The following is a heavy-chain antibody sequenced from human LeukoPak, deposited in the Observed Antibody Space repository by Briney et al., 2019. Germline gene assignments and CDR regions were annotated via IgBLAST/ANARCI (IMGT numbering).Heavy chain of an antibody. CDR1: GFTFSRSW. CDR3: AKDLGGSGTYYWSAFDI. Sequence: GGSLRLSCAASGFTFSRSWMSWVRQAPGKGLEWVSAISGSGSSTYYADSVRGRFTISRDNSMNTLYLHMNSLRAEDTAVYYCAKDLGGSGTYYWSAFDIWGQGTMVTVSS. J-gene: IGHJ3*02. V-gene: IGHV3-23*01. CDR2: ISGSGSST. D-gene: IGHD3-10*01.